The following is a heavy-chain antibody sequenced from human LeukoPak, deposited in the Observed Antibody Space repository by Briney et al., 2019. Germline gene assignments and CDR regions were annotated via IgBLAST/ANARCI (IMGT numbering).Heavy chain of an antibody. J-gene: IGHJ4*02. CDR2: IYYSGST. CDR1: GGSISSYY. D-gene: IGHD4-23*01. Sequence: PSETLSLTCTVSGGSISSYYWSWIRQPPGKGLEWIGYIYYSGSTNYNPSLKSRVTISVDTSKNQFSLKLSSVTAADTAVYYCARASGGYSYFDYWGQGTLVTVSS. CDR3: ARASGGYSYFDY. V-gene: IGHV4-59*01.